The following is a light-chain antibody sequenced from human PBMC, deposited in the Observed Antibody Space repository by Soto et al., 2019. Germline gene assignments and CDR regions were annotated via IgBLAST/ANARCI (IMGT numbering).Light chain of an antibody. Sequence: QSALTQPASVSGSPGQSISISCTGTSSDVGGSGHVSWYQQHPGKAPKLVIYDVNQRPSGVPDRFSGSKSGNTASLTISGLQAEDESDYYCCSHAGSLTWVFGGGTKLTVL. V-gene: IGLV2-11*01. CDR2: DVN. J-gene: IGLJ3*02. CDR3: CSHAGSLTWV. CDR1: SSDVGGSGH.